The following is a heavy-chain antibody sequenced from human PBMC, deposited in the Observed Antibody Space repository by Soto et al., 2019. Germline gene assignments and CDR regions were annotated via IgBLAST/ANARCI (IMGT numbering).Heavy chain of an antibody. V-gene: IGHV1-69*13. CDR1: GGTFSSYA. Sequence: ASVKVSCKASGGTFSSYAISWVRQAPGQGLEWMGGIIPIFGTANYAQKFQGRVTITADESTSTAYMELSSLRSEDTAVYYCASNYNLVVPAARLGSPSYYYGMDVWGQGTTVTVSS. CDR3: ASNYNLVVPAARLGSPSYYYGMDV. CDR2: IIPIFGTA. J-gene: IGHJ6*02. D-gene: IGHD2-2*01.